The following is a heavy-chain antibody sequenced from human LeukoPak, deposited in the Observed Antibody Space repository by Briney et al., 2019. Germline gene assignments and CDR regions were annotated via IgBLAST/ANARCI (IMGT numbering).Heavy chain of an antibody. J-gene: IGHJ6*02. V-gene: IGHV1-2*02. D-gene: IGHD3-10*01. CDR3: ARKAGSGSYRSYGMDV. Sequence: ASVKVSCKASGYTFTGYYMHWVRQAPGQGLEWMGWINPNSGGTNYAQKFQGRVTMTRDTSISTAYMELSRLRSDATAVYYCARKAGSGSYRSYGMDVWGQGTTVTVSS. CDR2: INPNSGGT. CDR1: GYTFTGYY.